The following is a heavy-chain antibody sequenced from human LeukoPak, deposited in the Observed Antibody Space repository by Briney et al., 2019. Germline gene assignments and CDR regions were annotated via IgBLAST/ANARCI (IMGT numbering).Heavy chain of an antibody. J-gene: IGHJ6*03. CDR3: AKDPGTMVRGVIIMVWYMDV. CDR2: ISGSGGST. CDR1: GFTFSSYG. D-gene: IGHD3-10*01. Sequence: GGSLRLSCTASGFTFSSYGMSWVRQAPGEGLEWVSAISGSGGSTYYADSVKGRFTISRDNSKNTLYLQMNSLRAEDTAVYYCAKDPGTMVRGVIIMVWYMDVWGKGTTVTIS. V-gene: IGHV3-23*01.